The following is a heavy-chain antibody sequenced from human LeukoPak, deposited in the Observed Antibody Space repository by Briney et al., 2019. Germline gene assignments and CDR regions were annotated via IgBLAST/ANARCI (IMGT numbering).Heavy chain of an antibody. D-gene: IGHD3-3*01. V-gene: IGHV3-21*05. CDR1: GFTFCLYA. CDR3: ARDAYEPGLIDF. CDR2: IKRGSSDK. Sequence: GGSLRLSCGASGFTFCLYAMKWVRQAPGKGLEWVAYIKRGSSDKHYIESVRGRFTISRDNANKTLYLQMNSLRAEDTAVYYCARDAYEPGLIDFWGQGTLVSVSS. J-gene: IGHJ4*02.